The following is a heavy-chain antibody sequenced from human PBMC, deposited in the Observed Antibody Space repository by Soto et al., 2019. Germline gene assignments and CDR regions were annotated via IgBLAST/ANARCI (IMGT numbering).Heavy chain of an antibody. Sequence: GGSLRLSCAASGFTFSSYWMSWVRQAPGKGLEWVANIKQDGSEKYYVDSVKGRFTISRDNAKNSLYLQMNSLRAEDTAVYYCARSSRRELPIAPTDYWGQGTLVTVSS. CDR2: IKQDGSEK. D-gene: IGHD1-26*01. CDR1: GFTFSSYW. J-gene: IGHJ4*02. V-gene: IGHV3-7*01. CDR3: ARSSRRELPIAPTDY.